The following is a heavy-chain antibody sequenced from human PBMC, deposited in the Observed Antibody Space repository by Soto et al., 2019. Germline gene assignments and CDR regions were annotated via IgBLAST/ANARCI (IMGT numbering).Heavy chain of an antibody. D-gene: IGHD2-21*02. V-gene: IGHV1-69*13. CDR3: ARALTAANAFDI. J-gene: IGHJ3*02. Sequence: SVKVSCKTSGGTFSSYAISWVRQAPGQGLEWMGGIIPIFGTANYAQKFQGRVTITADESTSTAYMELSSLRSEDTAVYCCARALTAANAFDIWGQGTMVTVSS. CDR1: GGTFSSYA. CDR2: IIPIFGTA.